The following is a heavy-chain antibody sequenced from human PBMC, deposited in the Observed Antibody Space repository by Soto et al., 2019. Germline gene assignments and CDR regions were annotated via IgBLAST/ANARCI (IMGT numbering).Heavy chain of an antibody. Sequence: ASVKVSCKASGYTFSTYAMHWVRQAPGQSLEWMGWVNGGTGQTKYSQRFQDRVTIARDAAASTAYMELSSLRSEDTAVYYCARGKGMEENYYYYGLDIWGQGTTVTVSS. CDR2: VNGGTGQT. CDR1: GYTFSTYA. V-gene: IGHV1-3*01. J-gene: IGHJ6*02. D-gene: IGHD1-1*01. CDR3: ARGKGMEENYYYYGLDI.